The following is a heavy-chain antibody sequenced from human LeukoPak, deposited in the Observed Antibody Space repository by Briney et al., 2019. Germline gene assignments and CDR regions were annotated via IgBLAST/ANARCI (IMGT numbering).Heavy chain of an antibody. V-gene: IGHV3-23*01. Sequence: PGASLRLSCAVSGFTFSNYAMSWVRQAPGEGLERGSAITGSGGNTYYAESMKGRFTISRDNSKNTVFLQMNSLRAEDTAVYCCAKWGDYDVLTGYYVSDYWGQGTLVTVSS. CDR2: ITGSGGNT. CDR3: AKWGDYDVLTGYYVSDY. D-gene: IGHD3-9*01. CDR1: GFTFSNYA. J-gene: IGHJ4*02.